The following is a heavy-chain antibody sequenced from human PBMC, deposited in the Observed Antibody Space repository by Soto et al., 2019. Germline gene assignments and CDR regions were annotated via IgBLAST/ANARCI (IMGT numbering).Heavy chain of an antibody. CDR3: AKDPYYYDSSGYFRYFQH. Sequence: PGGSLRLSCAASGFTFSSYGMHWVRQAPGKGLEWVAVISYDGSNKYYADSVKGRFTISRDNSKNTLYLQMNSLRAEDTAVYYCAKDPYYYDSSGYFRYFQHWGQGTLVTVSS. V-gene: IGHV3-30*18. CDR1: GFTFSSYG. CDR2: ISYDGSNK. J-gene: IGHJ1*01. D-gene: IGHD3-22*01.